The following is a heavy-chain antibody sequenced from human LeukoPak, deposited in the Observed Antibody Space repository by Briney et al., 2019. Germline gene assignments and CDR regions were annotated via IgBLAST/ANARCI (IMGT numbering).Heavy chain of an antibody. Sequence: PSETLSLTCTVSGGSISSGGYYWTWIRQHPGKGLEWIGYIYYSGSTYYNPSLKSRLTISIDTSKNQFSLKLSSVTAADTAVYYCARSTDMVRGVIGYRGQGTLVTVSS. J-gene: IGHJ4*02. CDR2: IYYSGST. CDR1: GGSISSGGYY. V-gene: IGHV4-31*03. CDR3: ARSTDMVRGVIGY. D-gene: IGHD3-10*01.